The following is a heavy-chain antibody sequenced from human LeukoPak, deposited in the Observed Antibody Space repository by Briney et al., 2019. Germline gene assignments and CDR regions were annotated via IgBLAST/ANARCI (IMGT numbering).Heavy chain of an antibody. CDR3: ARVGGIFYGDYLYYFNS. D-gene: IGHD4-17*01. CDR1: GYTFTSYA. Sequence: ASVKVSCKASGYTFTSYAMHWVRQAPGQRLEWMGWINAGNGNTKYSQKFQGRVTITRDTSASTAYMELSSLRSEDTAVYYCARVGGIFYGDYLYYFNSWGKGTRVTVSS. J-gene: IGHJ4*02. CDR2: INAGNGNT. V-gene: IGHV1-3*01.